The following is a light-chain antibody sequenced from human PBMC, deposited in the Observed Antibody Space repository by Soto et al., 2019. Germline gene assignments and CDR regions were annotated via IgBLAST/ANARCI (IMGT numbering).Light chain of an antibody. Sequence: QSALTQPPSASGSPGQSVTISCTGTSSDVGGYNYVSWYQQHPGKAPKLMIYEVSKRPSGVPDRFSGSKSGNTASLTVSGIQAEDEADYYCISYAGSNNLVFGGGTKLTVL. CDR1: SSDVGGYNY. CDR3: ISYAGSNNLV. CDR2: EVS. J-gene: IGLJ2*01. V-gene: IGLV2-8*01.